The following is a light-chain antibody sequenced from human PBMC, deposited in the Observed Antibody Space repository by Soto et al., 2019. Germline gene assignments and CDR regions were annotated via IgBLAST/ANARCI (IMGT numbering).Light chain of an antibody. V-gene: IGKV1-39*01. CDR3: QQSDSSPPT. CDR2: AAS. Sequence: DIQMTQSPSSLSASVDDRVIFPCRASQSISNHLNWYQQKPGKAPKLLIFAASSLHSGVPSRFSGSRSGPDFTLTISRLQPEDFAAYYCQQSDSSPPTFGQGTKVDIK. CDR1: QSISNH. J-gene: IGKJ1*01.